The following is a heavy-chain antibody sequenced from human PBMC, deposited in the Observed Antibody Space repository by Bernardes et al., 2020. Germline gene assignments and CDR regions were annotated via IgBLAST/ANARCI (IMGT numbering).Heavy chain of an antibody. CDR1: GGSVSSGSYY. Sequence: SETLSLTCTVSGGSVSSGSYYWSWIRQPPGKGLEWVGYIYYSGSTKYNPSLKSPVTISVDTSKNQFSLKLNSVTAADTAVYYCGGAVFRRKVEWQTNFYYYMDVWGKGTTVTVSS. CDR3: GGAVFRRKVEWQTNFYYYMDV. D-gene: IGHD3-3*01. J-gene: IGHJ6*03. V-gene: IGHV4-61*01. CDR2: IYYSGST.